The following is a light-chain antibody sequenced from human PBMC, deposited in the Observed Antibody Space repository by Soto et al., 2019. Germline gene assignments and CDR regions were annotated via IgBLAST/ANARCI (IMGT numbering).Light chain of an antibody. V-gene: IGKV3-20*01. Sequence: EIVLTQSPGTLSLSPGERATLSCRASQSVSSSYLAWYQQKPGQAPRLLIYGASSRATGIPDRFSGSGSGTDFTLTIIRLEPEDFAVYYCQQYGSSPPWFTFGPGTKVDIK. CDR2: GAS. J-gene: IGKJ3*01. CDR3: QQYGSSPPWFT. CDR1: QSVSSSY.